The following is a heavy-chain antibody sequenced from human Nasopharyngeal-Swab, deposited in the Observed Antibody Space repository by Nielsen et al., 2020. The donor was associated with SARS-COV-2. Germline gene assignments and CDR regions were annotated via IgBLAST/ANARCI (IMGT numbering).Heavy chain of an antibody. J-gene: IGHJ5*02. V-gene: IGHV4-30-4*01. CDR3: ARARGYCSGGSCWPPGWFDP. D-gene: IGHD2-15*01. Sequence: RQAPGKGLEWIGYIYYSGSTNYNPSLKSRVTISVDTSKNQFSLKLSSVTAADTAVYYCARARGYCSGGSCWPPGWFDPWGQGTLVTVSS. CDR2: IYYSGST.